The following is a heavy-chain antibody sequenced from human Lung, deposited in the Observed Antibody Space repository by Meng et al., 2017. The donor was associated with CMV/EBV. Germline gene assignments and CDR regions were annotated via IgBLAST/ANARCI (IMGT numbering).Heavy chain of an antibody. D-gene: IGHD2/OR15-2a*01. J-gene: IGHJ5*02. V-gene: IGHV7-4-1*02. Sequence: HVQLGQSGSESKKPGASVKVSCKASGYTVSTYTINWLRQAHGRGLEWMGWISTNTGTPTYTQGFTGRFVFSLDTSVSTAYLQISSLKAEDTAVYYCARGGNFDPWGQGTLVTVSS. CDR1: GYTVSTYT. CDR3: ARGGNFDP. CDR2: ISTNTGTP.